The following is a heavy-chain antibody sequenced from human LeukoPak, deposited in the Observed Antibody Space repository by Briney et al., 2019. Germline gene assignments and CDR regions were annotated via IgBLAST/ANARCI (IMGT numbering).Heavy chain of an antibody. V-gene: IGHV6-1*01. CDR3: ARGPQLVGYYYIDV. CDR1: GDSVSSNSAA. D-gene: IGHD6-13*01. J-gene: IGHJ6*03. Sequence: SQTLSLTCAISGDSVSSNSAARNWIRQSPSRGPEWLGRTYYRSKWYSDYAVSVKSRITINPDTSKNQFSLQLNSVTPEDTAVYYCARGPQLVGYYYIDVWGKGTTVTVSS. CDR2: TYYRSKWYS.